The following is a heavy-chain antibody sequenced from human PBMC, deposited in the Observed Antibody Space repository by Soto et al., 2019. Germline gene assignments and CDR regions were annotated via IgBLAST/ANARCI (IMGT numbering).Heavy chain of an antibody. CDR1: GGSLSSGGYY. CDR3: ARSSPVVTAP. Sequence: QVQLQESGPGLVKPSQTLSLTCTVSGGSLSSGGYYWRWIRQHPGKGLEWIGYIYYSGSTYYNPSLKSRITISVDTSKNQFSLKLSSVTAADTAVYYCARSSPVVTAPWGQGTLVTVSS. J-gene: IGHJ5*02. D-gene: IGHD2-21*02. CDR2: IYYSGST. V-gene: IGHV4-31*03.